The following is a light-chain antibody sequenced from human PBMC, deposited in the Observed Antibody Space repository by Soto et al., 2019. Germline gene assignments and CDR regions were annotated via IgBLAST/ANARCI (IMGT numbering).Light chain of an antibody. Sequence: EIVMTQSPATLSVSPGEGATLSCKASQNVYNNLAWYQQRPGQPPRLLIYDASTRATGISARFSGSGYGTEFTLTISSLQSEDFAVYFCQQCRNWPLTFGGGPKVHIK. V-gene: IGKV3-15*01. CDR2: DAS. CDR3: QQCRNWPLT. CDR1: QNVYNN. J-gene: IGKJ4*01.